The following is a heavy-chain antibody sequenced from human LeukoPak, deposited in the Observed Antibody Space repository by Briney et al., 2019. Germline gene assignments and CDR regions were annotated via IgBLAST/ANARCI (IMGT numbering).Heavy chain of an antibody. CDR1: GGSISSSSYY. D-gene: IGHD3-22*01. CDR2: IYYSGTT. CDR3: ARVTYYYDSSGYSYLQSGAFDI. J-gene: IGHJ3*02. V-gene: IGHV4-39*07. Sequence: SETLSLTCTVSGGSISSSSYYWGWIRQPPGKGLEWIGSIYYSGTTYYNPSLRGRVTISVDTSKNQFSLKLTSVTAADTSVYYCARVTYYYDSSGYSYLQSGAFDIWGQGTMVTVSS.